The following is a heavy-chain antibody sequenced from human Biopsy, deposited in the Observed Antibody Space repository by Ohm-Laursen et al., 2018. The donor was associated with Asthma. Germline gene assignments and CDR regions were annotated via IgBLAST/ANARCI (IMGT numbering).Heavy chain of an antibody. CDR1: GFTFSSYA. J-gene: IGHJ3*01. D-gene: IGHD3-22*01. CDR3: TRREYSDSRISPLDL. Sequence: SLRLSCAASGFTFSSYAMSWVRQAPGKGLEWVSAISGSGGSTYYADSVKGRFTISRDNSKNTLYLQMNSLSAEDTAVYYCTRREYSDSRISPLDLWGHGTMVTVSS. V-gene: IGHV3-23*01. CDR2: ISGSGGST.